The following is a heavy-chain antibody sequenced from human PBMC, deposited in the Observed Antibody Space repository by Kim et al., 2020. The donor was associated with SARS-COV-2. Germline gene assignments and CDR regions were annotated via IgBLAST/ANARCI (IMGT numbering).Heavy chain of an antibody. CDR1: GFTFSLYR. Sequence: GGSLRLSCAASGFTFSLYRMNWVRQAPGKGLEWVSYITSSSATFDYADSVKGRFTISRDNGKNSLFLQMNSLREEDTAVYYCAARFDYWGQEILVTVSS. V-gene: IGHV3-48*02. CDR2: ITSSSATF. CDR3: AARFDY. J-gene: IGHJ4*02.